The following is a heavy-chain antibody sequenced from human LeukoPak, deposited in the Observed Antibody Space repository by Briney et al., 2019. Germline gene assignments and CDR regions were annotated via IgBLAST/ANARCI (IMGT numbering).Heavy chain of an antibody. CDR2: IKQDGSEK. D-gene: IGHD3-10*01. CDR1: GFTFSSYW. CDR3: ASQYYYGSDGAFDI. J-gene: IGHJ3*02. V-gene: IGHV3-7*01. Sequence: GGSLRLSCAASGFTFSSYWMSWVRQAPGKGLEWVANIKQDGSEKYYVDSVKGRFTISRDNAKNSLYLQMNSLRAEDTAVYYCASQYYYGSDGAFDIWGQGTMVTVSS.